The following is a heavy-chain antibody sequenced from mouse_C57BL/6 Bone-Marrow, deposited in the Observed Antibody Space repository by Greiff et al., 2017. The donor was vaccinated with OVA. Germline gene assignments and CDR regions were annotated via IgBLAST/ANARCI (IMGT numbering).Heavy chain of an antibody. V-gene: IGHV14-1*01. Sequence: DVKLVESGAELVRPGASVKLSCTASGFNIKDYYMHWVKQRPEQGLEWIGRIDPEDGDTEYAPKFQGKATMTADTSSNTAYLQLSSLTSEDTAVYYCTSYYSTYYYAMDYWGQGTSVTVSS. CDR2: IDPEDGDT. CDR1: GFNIKDYY. J-gene: IGHJ4*01. CDR3: TSYYSTYYYAMDY. D-gene: IGHD2-5*01.